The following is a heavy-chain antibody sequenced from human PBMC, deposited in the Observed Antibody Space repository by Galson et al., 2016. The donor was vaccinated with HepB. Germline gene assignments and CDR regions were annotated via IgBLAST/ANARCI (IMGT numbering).Heavy chain of an antibody. J-gene: IGHJ4*02. CDR3: ARSSYSSGWPDFDS. Sequence: SLRLSCAASGFTVSNNYMNWVRQAPGKGLQWVSVIYSGGGTDYADSVKGRFSISRDSSKNILYLQMNSLRAEDTAVYYCARSSYSSGWPDFDSWCQGTLVTVSS. CDR1: GFTVSNNY. CDR2: IYSGGGT. D-gene: IGHD3-22*01. V-gene: IGHV3-53*01.